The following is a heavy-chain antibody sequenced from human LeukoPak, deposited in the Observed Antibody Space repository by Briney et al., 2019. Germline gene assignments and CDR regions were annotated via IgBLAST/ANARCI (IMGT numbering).Heavy chain of an antibody. CDR1: GGSISSYY. CDR2: IYTSGST. V-gene: IGHV4-4*07. D-gene: IGHD3-3*01. CDR3: ARDGVSPHYDFGSGVFDP. Sequence: SETLSLTCTVSGGSISSYYWSWIRQPAGKGLEWIGRIYTSGSTNYNPSLKSRVTMSVDTSKNQFSLKLSSVTAAAPAVYYCARDGVSPHYDFGSGVFDPWAREPWSPSPQ. J-gene: IGHJ5*02.